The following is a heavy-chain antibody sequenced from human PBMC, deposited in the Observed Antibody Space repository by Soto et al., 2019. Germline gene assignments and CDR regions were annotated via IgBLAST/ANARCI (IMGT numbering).Heavy chain of an antibody. Sequence: QVQLVQSGAEVKKPGSSVKVSCKASGGTFSSYDINWVRQATGQGLEWMGWMNPNSGNTGYAQKFQGRVTMTRNTSISTAYMELSSLRSEDTAVYYCARFTYYDFWSGSLYGMDVWGQGTTVTVSS. V-gene: IGHV1-8*02. CDR1: GGTFSSYD. D-gene: IGHD3-3*01. CDR3: ARFTYYDFWSGSLYGMDV. J-gene: IGHJ6*02. CDR2: MNPNSGNT.